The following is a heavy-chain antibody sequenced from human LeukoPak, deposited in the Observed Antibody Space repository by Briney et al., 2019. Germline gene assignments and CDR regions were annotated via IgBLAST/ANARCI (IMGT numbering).Heavy chain of an antibody. D-gene: IGHD2-21*02. J-gene: IGHJ4*02. CDR2: INPNSGGT. CDR1: GYTFTGYY. Sequence: GASVKVSCKASGYTFTGYYMHWVRQAPGQGLEWMGWINPNSGGTNYAQKFQGRVTMTRDTSISTAYMELSRLRSDDTAVYYCARELVRDIVVVTAMYGYWGQGTLVTVSS. CDR3: ARELVRDIVVVTAMYGY. V-gene: IGHV1-2*02.